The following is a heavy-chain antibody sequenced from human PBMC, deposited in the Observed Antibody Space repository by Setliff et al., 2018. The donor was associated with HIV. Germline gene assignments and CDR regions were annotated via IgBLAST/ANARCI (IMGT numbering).Heavy chain of an antibody. V-gene: IGHV1-18*01. D-gene: IGHD3-10*01. Sequence: ASVKVSCKASGYTFTSYGISWVRQAPGQGLEWMGWISAYNGNTNYAQKLQGGVTMTTDTSTSTAYMELRSLRSDDTAVYYCARVVVRGVTFIAEYFQHWGRAPWSPSPQ. CDR2: ISAYNGNT. J-gene: IGHJ1*01. CDR1: GYTFTSYG. CDR3: ARVVVRGVTFIAEYFQH.